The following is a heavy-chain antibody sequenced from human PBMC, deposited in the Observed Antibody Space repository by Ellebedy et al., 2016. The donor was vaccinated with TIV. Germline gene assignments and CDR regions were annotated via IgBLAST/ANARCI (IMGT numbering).Heavy chain of an antibody. CDR1: GDSLNSGDYY. V-gene: IGHV4-30-4*01. J-gene: IGHJ4*02. Sequence: LRLXXNVSGDSLNSGDYYWSWIRQPPGKGLEWIGHVHYSVNNYYNPSLKSRLSLSLDTSKNQFSLRLRSVTAADTAVYYCARDRAAYNDFDYWGQGTLVTVSS. CDR2: VHYSVNN. CDR3: ARDRAAYNDFDY. D-gene: IGHD5-24*01.